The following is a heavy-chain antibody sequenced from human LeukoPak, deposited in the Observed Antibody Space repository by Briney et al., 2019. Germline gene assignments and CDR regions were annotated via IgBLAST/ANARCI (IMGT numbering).Heavy chain of an antibody. V-gene: IGHV3-30*02. CDR3: AKGRGRGDDFWSGDPYYSDY. CDR2: IRYDGSNK. J-gene: IGHJ4*02. Sequence: QPGGSLRLSCAASGFTFSSYGMHWVRQAPGKGLEWVAFIRYDGSNKYYADSVKGRFTISRDNSRNTLYLQMNSLRAEDTAVYYCAKGRGRGDDFWSGDPYYSDYWGQVNLVTVSS. D-gene: IGHD3-3*01. CDR1: GFTFSSYG.